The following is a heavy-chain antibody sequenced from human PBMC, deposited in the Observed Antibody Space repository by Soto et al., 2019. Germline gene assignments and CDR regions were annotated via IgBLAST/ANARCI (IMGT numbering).Heavy chain of an antibody. CDR1: GYTFTNYA. CDR3: ARGHCSGGSCYFSSHYGMDV. CDR2: ISVYNGNT. Sequence: QVQLVQSGAEVKKPGASVKVSCKASGYTFTNYAISWVRQAPGQGLEWMGWISVYNGNTDYAQKLQGRVTMTTDTPTSTAYMELRSLRSDDTAVYYCARGHCSGGSCYFSSHYGMDVWGQGTTVTVSS. D-gene: IGHD2-15*01. J-gene: IGHJ6*02. V-gene: IGHV1-18*01.